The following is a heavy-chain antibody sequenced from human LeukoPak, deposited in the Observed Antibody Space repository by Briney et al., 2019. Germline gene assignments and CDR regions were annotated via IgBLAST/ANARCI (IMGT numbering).Heavy chain of an antibody. CDR1: GGTFSSYA. D-gene: IGHD6-19*01. J-gene: IGHJ4*02. V-gene: IGHV1-69*06. CDR3: ARDHPPGYSSGWFDY. Sequence: SVKVSCKASGGTFSSYAISWVRQAPGQGLEWMGGIIPIFGTANYAQKFQGRVTITADKSTSTAYMKLSSLRSEDTAVYYCARDHPPGYSSGWFDYWGQGTLVTVSS. CDR2: IIPIFGTA.